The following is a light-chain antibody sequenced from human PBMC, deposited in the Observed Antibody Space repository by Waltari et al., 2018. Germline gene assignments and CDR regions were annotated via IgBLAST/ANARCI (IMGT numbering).Light chain of an antibody. CDR3: SSWTTSDTRKVI. V-gene: IGLV2-14*03. CDR2: DFT. J-gene: IGLJ2*01. CDR1: SGAVGGYDY. Sequence: QSALTQPASVSGSPGQSITISCTGTSGAVGGYDYVPWYQQHPGKAPQLLLYDFTNRPSGISDLFSGSNSGTTASLSISGLQAEDGADYFCSSWTTSDTRKVIFGGGTKLTVL.